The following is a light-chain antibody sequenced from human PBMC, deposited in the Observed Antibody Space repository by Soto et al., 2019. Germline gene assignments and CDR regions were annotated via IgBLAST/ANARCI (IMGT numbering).Light chain of an antibody. V-gene: IGLV2-14*01. Sequence: QSALTQPASVCGSPGQSITISCTGTSSDVGGHNSVSWYRQDPGKAPKLMIYDVSNRPSGVSDRFSGSKSGNTASLTISGLQIEDEADYYCSSFTSSVTYVFGTGTKVTVL. CDR3: SSFTSSVTYV. CDR1: SSDVGGHNS. CDR2: DVS. J-gene: IGLJ1*01.